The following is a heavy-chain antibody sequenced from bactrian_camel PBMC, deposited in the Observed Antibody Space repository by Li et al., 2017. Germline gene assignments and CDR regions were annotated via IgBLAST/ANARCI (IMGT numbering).Heavy chain of an antibody. CDR2: NIDGGKNT. D-gene: IGHD5*01. J-gene: IGHJ4*01. CDR1: GFTFSSHN. Sequence: HVQLVESGGGLVQPGGSLRLSCVASGFTFSSHNMHWVRQAPGKGLEWVSSNIDGGKNTNYADSVKGRFTISRDNAKNKVYLQMNSLNPEDSGMYYCAARDTGLCEIMSAYNYWGQGTQVTVS. V-gene: IGHV3S6*01. CDR3: AARDTGLCEIMSAYNY.